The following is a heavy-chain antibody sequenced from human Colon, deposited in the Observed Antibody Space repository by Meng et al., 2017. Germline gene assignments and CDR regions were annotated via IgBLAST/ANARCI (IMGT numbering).Heavy chain of an antibody. J-gene: IGHJ4*02. CDR2: IYHSGST. Sequence: VEPQESGPGLVKPSGTLSLTCAVSGGSINSNNWWSWVRQPPGKGLEWIGEIYHSGSTSYNPSLQSRVTMFVDTSKNQFSLMLTSVTATDTAVYYCARRRGGSGRDCWGQGTLVTVSS. D-gene: IGHD3-10*01. CDR3: ARRRGGSGRDC. V-gene: IGHV4-4*02. CDR1: GGSINSNNW.